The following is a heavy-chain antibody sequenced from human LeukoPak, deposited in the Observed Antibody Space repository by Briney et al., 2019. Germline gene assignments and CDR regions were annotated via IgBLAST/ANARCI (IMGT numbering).Heavy chain of an antibody. D-gene: IGHD3-10*01. V-gene: IGHV4-61*02. CDR3: ARGGYFDY. J-gene: IGHJ4*02. CDR2: IYTSGST. Sequence: PSETLSLTCTVSGGSISSSDYYWGWIRQPAGKGLEWIGRIYTSGSTNYNPSLKSRVTISVDTSKNQFSLKLSSVTAADTAVYYCARGGYFDYWGQGTLVTVSS. CDR1: GGSISSSDYY.